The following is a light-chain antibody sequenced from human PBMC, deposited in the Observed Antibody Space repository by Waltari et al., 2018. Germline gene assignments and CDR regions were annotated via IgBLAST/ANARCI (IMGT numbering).Light chain of an antibody. CDR1: QSLVHTDGHTY. CDR3: MQATNWPLT. Sequence: DVVMTQSPLSLPVSLGQPASISCRSSQSLVHTDGHTYLNWFQQRPGQSPRRLISKVSNRDSGVPDRFSGSGSDTACTLKISRVEAEDVGIYYCMQATNWPLTFGQGTKVEIQ. V-gene: IGKV2-30*02. J-gene: IGKJ1*01. CDR2: KVS.